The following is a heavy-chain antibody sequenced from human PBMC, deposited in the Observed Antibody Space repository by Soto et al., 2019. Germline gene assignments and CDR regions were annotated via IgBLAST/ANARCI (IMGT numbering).Heavy chain of an antibody. J-gene: IGHJ6*02. D-gene: IGHD2-2*01. CDR2: IIPIFRTA. Sequence: QVQLVQSGAEVKKPGSSVKVSCKASGGTFSTYTVSWVRQAPGQGLEWMGGIIPIFRTANYAQKFQGRVTVNADESTSTAYMELSSLRSEDTAVYYCARRYCISTSCHYYGMDVWGQGTTVTVSS. CDR1: GGTFSTYT. CDR3: ARRYCISTSCHYYGMDV. V-gene: IGHV1-69*12.